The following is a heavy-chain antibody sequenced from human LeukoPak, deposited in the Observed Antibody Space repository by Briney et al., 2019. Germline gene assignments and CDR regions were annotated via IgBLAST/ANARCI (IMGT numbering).Heavy chain of an antibody. D-gene: IGHD3-10*01. CDR1: GYSITSGFY. J-gene: IGHJ4*02. V-gene: IGHV4-38-2*02. CDR3: ARDTPEGFGELYF. Sequence: PSETLSLTCTVSGYSITSGFYWGWIRQPPGKGLEWIGSIHHSGITYYNPSLKSRVTISLDTTKNQISLKVPSATAADTAVYYCARDTPEGFGELYFWGQGTLVTVSS. CDR2: IHHSGIT.